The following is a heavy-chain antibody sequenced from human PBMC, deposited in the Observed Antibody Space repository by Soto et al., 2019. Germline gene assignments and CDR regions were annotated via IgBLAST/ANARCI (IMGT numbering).Heavy chain of an antibody. Sequence: QVQVVESGGGVVQPGRSLRLSCAASGFTFSSYGMHWVRQAPGKGLEWVAVISYDGSNKNYADSVKGRFTISRDNSKNTQYLQMNSLRAEDTAVYYCAKEVWSGPMDVWGQGTTVTVSS. J-gene: IGHJ6*02. V-gene: IGHV3-30*18. CDR3: AKEVWSGPMDV. CDR2: ISYDGSNK. D-gene: IGHD3-3*01. CDR1: GFTFSSYG.